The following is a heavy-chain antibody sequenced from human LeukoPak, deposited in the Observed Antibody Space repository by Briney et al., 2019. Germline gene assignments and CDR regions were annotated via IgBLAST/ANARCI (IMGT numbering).Heavy chain of an antibody. CDR3: ARDLGVGTTVEAFDI. D-gene: IGHD1-26*01. CDR1: GGSISSSIYY. Sequence: PSETLSLTCTVSGGSISSSIYYWSWIRQPPGKGLEWIGYIYYSGSTNYNPSLKSRVTISVDTSKNQFSLKLSSVTAADTAVYYCARDLGVGTTVEAFDIWGQGTMVTLSS. CDR2: IYYSGST. J-gene: IGHJ3*02. V-gene: IGHV4-61*01.